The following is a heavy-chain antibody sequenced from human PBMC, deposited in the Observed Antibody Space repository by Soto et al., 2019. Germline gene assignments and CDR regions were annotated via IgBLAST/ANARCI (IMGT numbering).Heavy chain of an antibody. CDR3: ASQTNQGLMYSSSWPADSGPDSSMDV. D-gene: IGHD6-13*01. V-gene: IGHV3-21*01. Sequence: GESLKISCAASGFTFSSYSMNWVRQAPGKGLEWVSSISSSSSYIYYADPVKGRFTISRDNAKNSLYLQMNSLRAEDTAVYYCASQTNQGLMYSSSWPADSGPDSSMDVWGQGTTVTVSS. J-gene: IGHJ6*02. CDR1: GFTFSSYS. CDR2: ISSSSSYI.